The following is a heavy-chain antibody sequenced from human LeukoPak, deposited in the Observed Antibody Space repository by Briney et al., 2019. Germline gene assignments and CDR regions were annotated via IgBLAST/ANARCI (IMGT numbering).Heavy chain of an antibody. CDR1: GGSISSSSYY. D-gene: IGHD3-22*01. V-gene: IGHV4-39*01. CDR2: IYYSGST. J-gene: IGHJ4*02. CDR3: ARSGGYYDSSGYYYYAYYFDY. Sequence: SSETLSLTCTVSGGSISSSSYYWGWIRQPPGKGLEWIGSIYYSGSTYYNPSLKSRVTISVDTSKNQFSLKLSSVTAADTAVYYCARSGGYYDSSGYYYYAYYFDYWGQGTLVTVSS.